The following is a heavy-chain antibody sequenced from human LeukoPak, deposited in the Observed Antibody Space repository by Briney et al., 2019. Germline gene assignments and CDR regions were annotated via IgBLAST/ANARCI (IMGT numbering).Heavy chain of an antibody. CDR3: AIRAAGTPFDY. Sequence: GESLKISCKGSGYSFISYWIGWVRQLHGKGLEWMHIIYPGVSDTTYSPSFERQVTISADKSISTAYLQWSSLKASDTAMYYCAIRAAGTPFDYWGQGTLVTVSS. CDR2: IYPGVSDT. J-gene: IGHJ4*02. D-gene: IGHD6-13*01. V-gene: IGHV5-51*01. CDR1: GYSFISYW.